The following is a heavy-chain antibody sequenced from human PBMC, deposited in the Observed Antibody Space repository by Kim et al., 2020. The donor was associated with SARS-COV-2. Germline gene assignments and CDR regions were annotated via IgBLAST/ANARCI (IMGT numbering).Heavy chain of an antibody. D-gene: IGHD3-3*01. CDR3: ARGPPITIFGVVIYSYYYYYGMDV. Sequence: ASVKVSCKASGYTFTSYDINWVRQATGQGLEWMGWMNPNSGNTGYAQKFQGRVTMTRNTSISTAYMELSSLRSEDMAVYYCARGPPITIFGVVIYSYYYYYGMDVWGQGTTVTVSS. J-gene: IGHJ6*02. CDR1: GYTFTSYD. CDR2: MNPNSGNT. V-gene: IGHV1-8*01.